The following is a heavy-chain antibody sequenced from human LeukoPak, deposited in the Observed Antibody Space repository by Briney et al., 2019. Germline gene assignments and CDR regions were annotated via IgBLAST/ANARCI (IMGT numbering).Heavy chain of an antibody. CDR2: ISSSSSFI. V-gene: IGHV3-21*03. CDR1: GFTFSSYS. Sequence: SGGSLRLSCAASGFTFSSYSMNWVRQAPGKGLEWVSSISSSSSFIYYADSVKGRLTISRDNAENSLYLQMNSLRAEDTAVYYCARGEARFDYWGQGTLVTVSS. CDR3: ARGEARFDY. J-gene: IGHJ4*02.